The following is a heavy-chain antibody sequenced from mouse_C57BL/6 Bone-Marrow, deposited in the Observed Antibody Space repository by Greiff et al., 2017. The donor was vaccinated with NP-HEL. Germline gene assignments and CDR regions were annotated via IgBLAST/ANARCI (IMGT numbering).Heavy chain of an antibody. CDR3: NTWGNLWFAY. CDR2: IDPENGDT. V-gene: IGHV14-4*01. CDR1: GFNIKDDY. Sequence: VQLQQSGAELVRPGASVKLSCTASGFNIKDDYMHWVKQRPEQGLEWIGWIDPENGDTDYASKVQGKATITADTSSNTAYLQVDSLTSEDTAVYYWNTWGNLWFAYWGQGTLVTVSA. D-gene: IGHD2-1*01. J-gene: IGHJ3*01.